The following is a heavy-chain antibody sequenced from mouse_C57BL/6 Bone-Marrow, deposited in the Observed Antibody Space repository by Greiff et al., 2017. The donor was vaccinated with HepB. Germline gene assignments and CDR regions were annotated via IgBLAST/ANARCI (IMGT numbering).Heavy chain of an antibody. CDR1: GYTFTSYW. J-gene: IGHJ2*01. V-gene: IGHV1-64*01. D-gene: IGHD1-1*01. CDR3: ARRSGIYYYGSSPYFDY. CDR2: IHPNSGST. Sequence: VQLQQPGAELVKPGASVKLSCKASGYTFTSYWMHWVKQRPGQGLEWIGMIHPNSGSTNYNEKFKSKATLTVDKSSSTAYMQLSSLTSEDSAVYDCARRSGIYYYGSSPYFDYWGQGTTLTVSS.